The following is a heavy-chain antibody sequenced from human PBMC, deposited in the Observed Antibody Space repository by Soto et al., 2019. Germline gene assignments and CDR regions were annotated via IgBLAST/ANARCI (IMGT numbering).Heavy chain of an antibody. J-gene: IGHJ4*02. CDR3: ASARRDF. CDR2: IYYNGNT. V-gene: IGHV4-34*01. CDR1: GGSFNANW. Sequence: PSETLSLTCAVSGGSFNANWWSWVRQPPGKGLEWIGEIYYNGNTNYNASLKSRVTISVDTSRNQFSLRLASVTAADTAIYYCASARRDFSGQGTLVTVSS.